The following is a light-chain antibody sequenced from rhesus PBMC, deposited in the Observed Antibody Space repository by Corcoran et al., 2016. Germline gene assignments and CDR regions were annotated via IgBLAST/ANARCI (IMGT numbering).Light chain of an antibody. V-gene: IGKV1-74*01. CDR3: QHNYGTPLT. J-gene: IGKJ4*01. CDR1: ENVNNY. Sequence: DIQMTQSPSSLSASVGDRVTITCRTSENVNNYLNWYQQKPGKALKLLIYKASTLQSGAPSRFSGSGYGTDYTFTISSLQSEDVATYYCQHNYGTPLTFGGGTKVEIK. CDR2: KAS.